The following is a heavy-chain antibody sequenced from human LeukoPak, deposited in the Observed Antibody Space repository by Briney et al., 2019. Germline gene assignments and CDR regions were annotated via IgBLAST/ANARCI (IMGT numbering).Heavy chain of an antibody. CDR3: ARDAVTSFDY. Sequence: GGSLRLSCAASGFTFSNAWMTWVRQAPGKGLEWVSYISSSSSTIYYADSVKGRFTISRDNAKNSLYLQMNSLRAEDTAVYYCARDAVTSFDYWGQGTLVTVSS. J-gene: IGHJ4*02. CDR1: GFTFSNAW. V-gene: IGHV3-48*01. D-gene: IGHD4-17*01. CDR2: ISSSSSTI.